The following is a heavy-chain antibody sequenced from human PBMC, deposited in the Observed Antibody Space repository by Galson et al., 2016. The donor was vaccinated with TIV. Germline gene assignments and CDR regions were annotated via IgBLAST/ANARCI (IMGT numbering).Heavy chain of an antibody. J-gene: IGHJ4*02. V-gene: IGHV3-23*01. CDR3: AKGSTGFGESLSH. CDR2: ISNTGADT. D-gene: IGHD3-10*01. Sequence: SLRLSCAASGLVSSSFAMNWVRQAPGKGLEWVSTISNTGADTFHADSVKGRYAISRDNSKNMLYLHMTSLRADDTAVYYCAKGSTGFGESLSHWGQGTPVTVSS. CDR1: GLVSSSFA.